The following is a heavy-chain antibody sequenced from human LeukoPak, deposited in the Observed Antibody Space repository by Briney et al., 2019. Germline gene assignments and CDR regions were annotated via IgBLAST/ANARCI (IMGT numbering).Heavy chain of an antibody. Sequence: SGPTLVKPTQSLTLTCTFSGFSFSTSAAGVGWIRQPPGKALEWLALIYWDDDKRYNTSLKSRLTITKDTSKNQVVLIMTDMDPVDTATYFCAHREVRLDYFDYWGQGTLVTVSS. D-gene: IGHD3-9*01. CDR2: IYWDDDK. CDR3: AHREVRLDYFDY. CDR1: GFSFSTSAAG. J-gene: IGHJ4*02. V-gene: IGHV2-5*02.